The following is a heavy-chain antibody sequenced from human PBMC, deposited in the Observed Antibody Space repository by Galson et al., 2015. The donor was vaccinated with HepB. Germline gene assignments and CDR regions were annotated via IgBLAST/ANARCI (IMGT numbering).Heavy chain of an antibody. V-gene: IGHV1-3*01. CDR2: INAGNGNT. CDR3: ARGSRVLLWFGELFPLDY. D-gene: IGHD3-10*01. Sequence: SVKVSCKASGYTFTSYAMHWVRQAPGQRLEWMGWINAGNGNTKYSQKFQGRATITRDTSESTAYMELSSLRSEDTAVYYCARGSRVLLWFGELFPLDYWGQGTLVTVSS. J-gene: IGHJ4*02. CDR1: GYTFTSYA.